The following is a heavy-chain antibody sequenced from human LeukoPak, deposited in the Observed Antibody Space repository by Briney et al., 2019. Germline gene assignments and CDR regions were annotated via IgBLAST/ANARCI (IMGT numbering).Heavy chain of an antibody. J-gene: IGHJ5*02. CDR3: ARGLYYDFWSGYYTRGWFDP. CDR1: GYTFTSYG. Sequence: ASVKVSCKASGYTFTSYGISWVRQAPGQGLEWMGWISAYNGNTNHAQKLQGRVTMTTDTSTSTAYMELRSLRSDDTAVYYCARGLYYDFWSGYYTRGWFDPWGQGTLVTVSS. CDR2: ISAYNGNT. V-gene: IGHV1-18*01. D-gene: IGHD3-3*01.